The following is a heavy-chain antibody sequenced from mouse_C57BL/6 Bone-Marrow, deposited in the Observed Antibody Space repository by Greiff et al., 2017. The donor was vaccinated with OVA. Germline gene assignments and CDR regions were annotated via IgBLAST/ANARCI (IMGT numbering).Heavy chain of an antibody. CDR3: ASWHY. V-gene: IGHV1-26*01. CDR2: INPNNGGT. Sequence: LMEPGASVKISCKASGYTFTDYYMNWVKQSHGKSLEWIGDINPNNGGTSYNQKFKGKATLTVDKSSSTAYMELRSLTSEDSAVYYCASWHYWGQGTTRTVSS. CDR1: GYTFTDYY. J-gene: IGHJ2*01.